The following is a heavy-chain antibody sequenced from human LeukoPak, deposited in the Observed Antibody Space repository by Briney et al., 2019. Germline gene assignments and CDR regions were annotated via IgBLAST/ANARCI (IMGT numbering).Heavy chain of an antibody. CDR3: ARACTMVRGVLGWFDP. Sequence: GASVKVSCKASGYTFTDYYMHWVRQAPGQGLEWMGWINPNSGGTNYAQKFQGRVTMTRDTSISTAYMELSRLRSDDTAVYYCARACTMVRGVLGWFDPWGQGTLVTVSS. V-gene: IGHV1-2*02. CDR2: INPNSGGT. D-gene: IGHD3-10*01. CDR1: GYTFTDYY. J-gene: IGHJ5*02.